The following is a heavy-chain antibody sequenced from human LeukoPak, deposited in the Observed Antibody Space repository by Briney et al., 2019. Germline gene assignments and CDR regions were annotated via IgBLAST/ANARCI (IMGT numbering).Heavy chain of an antibody. CDR3: ARESYYDSGGYYYPEY. J-gene: IGHJ4*02. Sequence: SETLSLTCGVSGYSISSGDYWGWIRQPPGKVLEWIGTIYRTGRTYYNPSLKSRVTISVDTSKNQFFLKLNSVTAADTAVYYCARESYYDSGGYYYPEYWGQGTLVTVSS. CDR2: IYRTGRT. D-gene: IGHD3-22*01. CDR1: GYSISSGDY. V-gene: IGHV4-38-2*02.